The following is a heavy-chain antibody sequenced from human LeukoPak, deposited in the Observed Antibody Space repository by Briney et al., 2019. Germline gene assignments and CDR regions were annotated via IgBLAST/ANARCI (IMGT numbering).Heavy chain of an antibody. J-gene: IGHJ5*02. D-gene: IGHD3-22*01. CDR1: GGSISSYY. V-gene: IGHV4-59*01. CDR2: IYYIGST. CDR3: AGTYYYDSSGYYWDWFDP. Sequence: SETLSLTCTVSGGSISSYYWSWIRQPPRKGLEGIGYIYYIGSTNYNPSLKSRVTISVETSKNQFSLKLSSVTAADTAVYYCAGTYYYDSSGYYWDWFDPWGQGTLVTVSS.